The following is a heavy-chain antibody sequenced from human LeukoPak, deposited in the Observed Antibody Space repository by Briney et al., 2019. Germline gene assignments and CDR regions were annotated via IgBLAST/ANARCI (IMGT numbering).Heavy chain of an antibody. Sequence: SVKVSCKASGGTFSSYAISWVRQAPGQGLEWMGGIIPIFGTANYAQKFQGRVTITADESTSTAYMELSSLRSEDTAVYYCGRAYSSNSYDAFDIWGQGTMVAVSS. J-gene: IGHJ3*02. CDR2: IIPIFGTA. V-gene: IGHV1-69*13. CDR3: GRAYSSNSYDAFDI. D-gene: IGHD6-13*01. CDR1: GGTFSSYA.